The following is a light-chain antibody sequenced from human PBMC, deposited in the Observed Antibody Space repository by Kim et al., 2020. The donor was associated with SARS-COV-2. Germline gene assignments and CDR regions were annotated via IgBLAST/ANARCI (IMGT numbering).Light chain of an antibody. CDR2: ADN. J-gene: IGLJ3*02. CDR1: SGSIASHF. CDR3: QSYDSSNQV. Sequence: GKAVTLPRYRNSGSIASHFVQWYQQRPGSSPTSVIYADNQRPSGVPDRFSGSIDISSNSSSLTISGLKTEHEADYYCQSYDSSNQVFGGGTPLTVL. V-gene: IGLV6-57*01.